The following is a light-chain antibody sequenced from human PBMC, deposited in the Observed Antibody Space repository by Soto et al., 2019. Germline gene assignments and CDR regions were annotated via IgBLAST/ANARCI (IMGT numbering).Light chain of an antibody. CDR1: NREAAVYIY. V-gene: IGLV2-11*01. CDR2: DVS. CDR3: SSSAGSSTCS. Sequence: QSALTQPRAVSVCPGQTVTVSCAGTNREAAVYIYVSWCKHHPGKAPQLWRYDVSKRPSGVPERFPGSRPGNTAALAISGLQDEDEPEYFCSSSAGSSTCSFGSGTTVPVL. J-gene: IGLJ1*01.